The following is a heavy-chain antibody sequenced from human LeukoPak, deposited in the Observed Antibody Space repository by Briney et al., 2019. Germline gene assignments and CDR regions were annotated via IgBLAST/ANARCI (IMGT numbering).Heavy chain of an antibody. CDR3: ARDLMRFLEWVN. CDR2: INRDGSEE. CDR1: GFTFNLYL. Sequence: PGGSLRLSCAASGFTFNLYLMTWVRQAPGKGLEWVATINRDGSEEYYVDSVKGRFTISRDNAKTSLYLQMNSLRVEDTAVYYCARDLMRFLEWVNWGQGTLVTVSS. J-gene: IGHJ4*02. V-gene: IGHV3-7*01. D-gene: IGHD3-3*01.